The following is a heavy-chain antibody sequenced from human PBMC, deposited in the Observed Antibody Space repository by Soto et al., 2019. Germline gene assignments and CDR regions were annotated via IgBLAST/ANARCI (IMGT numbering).Heavy chain of an antibody. CDR1: GYIFTNYG. CDR3: ARGRYHDTSGYYDVDY. V-gene: IGHV1-18*01. D-gene: IGHD3-22*01. CDR2: ISAYDGLT. Sequence: QVQLVQSAAAVKKPGASVKVSCKTSGYIFTNYGISWVRQAPGQGLEWMGWISAYDGLTNHSQKFQRRVAITTDSSTSKAYMELRSLSSDDAAVYYCARGRYHDTSGYYDVDYWGQGTLLTVSS. J-gene: IGHJ4*02.